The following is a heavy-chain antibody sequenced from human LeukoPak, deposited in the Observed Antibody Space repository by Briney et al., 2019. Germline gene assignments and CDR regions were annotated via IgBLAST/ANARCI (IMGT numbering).Heavy chain of an antibody. V-gene: IGHV4-59*08. J-gene: IGHJ5*02. Sequence: SETLSLTCTVSGGSISSYYWSWIRQPPGKGLGWIGYIYYSGSTNYNPSLKSRVTISVDTSKNQFSLKLSSVTAADTAVYYCARGGSYGSGSYHNWFDPWGQGTLVTVSS. CDR3: ARGGSYGSGSYHNWFDP. CDR1: GGSISSYY. D-gene: IGHD3-10*01. CDR2: IYYSGST.